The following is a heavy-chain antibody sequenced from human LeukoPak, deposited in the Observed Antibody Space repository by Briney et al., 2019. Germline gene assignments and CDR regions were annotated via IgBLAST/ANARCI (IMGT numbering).Heavy chain of an antibody. D-gene: IGHD4-17*01. V-gene: IGHV3-7*05. Sequence: GGSLRLSCVASGFTFSSYWMSWVRQAPGKGLEWVATIKKDGSQKEYVDSMKGRLTISRDNAKNSLYLQMNSLRAEDTAMYYCARDPTVSNFHDAFDIWGQGAMVTVSS. CDR2: IKKDGSQK. CDR3: ARDPTVSNFHDAFDI. CDR1: GFTFSSYW. J-gene: IGHJ3*02.